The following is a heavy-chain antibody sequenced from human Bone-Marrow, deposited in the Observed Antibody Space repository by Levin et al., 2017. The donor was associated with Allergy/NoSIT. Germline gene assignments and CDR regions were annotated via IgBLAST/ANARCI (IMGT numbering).Heavy chain of an antibody. CDR3: AKMPPDVDIVATSY. J-gene: IGHJ4*02. Sequence: GESLKISCAASGFTFSSYAMSWVRQAPGKGLEWVSAISGSGGSTYYADSVKGRFTISRDNSKNTLYLQMNSLRAEDTAVYYCAKMPPDVDIVATSYWGQGTLVTVSS. V-gene: IGHV3-23*01. CDR1: GFTFSSYA. D-gene: IGHD5-12*01. CDR2: ISGSGGST.